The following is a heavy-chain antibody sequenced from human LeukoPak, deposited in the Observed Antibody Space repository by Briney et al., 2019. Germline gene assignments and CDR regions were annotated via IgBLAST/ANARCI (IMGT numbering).Heavy chain of an antibody. D-gene: IGHD2-15*01. CDR2: INGDGTST. V-gene: IGHV3-74*03. J-gene: IGHJ4*02. CDR3: VRDRHSPDF. Sequence: PGGSLRLSCVGSGFTFSGYWMHWVRQVPGEGLVWVARINGDGTSTTYADFVKGRFTISRDNSRNKMYLLMNSLRAEDMGVYYCVRDRHSPDFWGQGTLVTVSS. CDR1: GFTFSGYW.